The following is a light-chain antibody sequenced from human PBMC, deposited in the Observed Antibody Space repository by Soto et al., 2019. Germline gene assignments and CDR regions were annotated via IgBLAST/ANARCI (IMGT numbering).Light chain of an antibody. CDR2: GNS. Sequence: QSVLTQPPSVSGAPGQRVTISCTGSSSHIGAGYDVHWYQQLPGTAPKLLIYGNSNRPSGVPDRFSGSKSGTSASLASTGLQAEDEADYYCQSYDSSLSGVVFGGGTKLTVL. CDR3: QSYDSSLSGVV. CDR1: SSHIGAGYD. V-gene: IGLV1-40*01. J-gene: IGLJ2*01.